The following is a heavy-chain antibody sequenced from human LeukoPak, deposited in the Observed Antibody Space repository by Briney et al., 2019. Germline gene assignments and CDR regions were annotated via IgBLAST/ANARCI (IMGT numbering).Heavy chain of an antibody. CDR1: GDPISSGPYY. CDR3: ARVGGDGYNYDY. Sequence: SETLSLTCTVSGDPISSGPYYWGWIRQPPGKGLEWIGNIYYSGSTYYNPSLKSRVTISVDTSKNQFSLKLSSVTAADTAMYYCARVGGDGYNYDYWSQGTLVTVSS. CDR2: IYYSGST. J-gene: IGHJ4*02. V-gene: IGHV4-39*07. D-gene: IGHD5-24*01.